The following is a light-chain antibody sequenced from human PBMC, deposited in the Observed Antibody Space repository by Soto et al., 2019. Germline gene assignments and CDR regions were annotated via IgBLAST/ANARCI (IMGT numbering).Light chain of an antibody. CDR1: SSNIGAGYD. J-gene: IGLJ1*01. V-gene: IGLV1-40*01. CDR3: QSYDSSLSGSMV. Sequence: QSVLTQPPSVSGAPGQRVTIYCTGSSSNIGAGYDVHWYQQLPGAAPKLLIYGNTNRPSGVTDRFSGSKSDTSASLAITGLQAEDEADYYCQSYDSSLSGSMVFGSGTKVTVL. CDR2: GNT.